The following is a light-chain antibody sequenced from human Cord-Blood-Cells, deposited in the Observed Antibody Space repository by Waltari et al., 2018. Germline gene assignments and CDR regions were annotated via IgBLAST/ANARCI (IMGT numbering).Light chain of an antibody. CDR1: SXDVGGYNY. V-gene: IGLV2-14*01. Sequence: QSALTQPASVSGSPGQSXXXXXXXTSXDVGGYNYVSWYQQHPGKAPKLMIYDVSNRPSGVSNRFSGSKSGNTASLTISGLQAEDEADYYCSSYTSSSTLVFGGGTKLTVL. CDR2: DVS. J-gene: IGLJ3*02. CDR3: SSYTSSSTLV.